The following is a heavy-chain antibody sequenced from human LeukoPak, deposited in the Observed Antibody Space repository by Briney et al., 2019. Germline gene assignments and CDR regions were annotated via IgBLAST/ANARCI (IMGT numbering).Heavy chain of an antibody. J-gene: IGHJ2*01. CDR3: ARCEQDTISFWYFDL. Sequence: PSQTLSFTCTVSGGSISSGDYYWRWIRQPPGKGVEWIGYIYYSGSTYYNPALKSRVTISVDTSKNQFSLKLSSVTGADTAVYYCARCEQDTISFWYFDLWGRGTLVTVSS. CDR1: GGSISSGDYY. D-gene: IGHD3-3*01. V-gene: IGHV4-30-4*08. CDR2: IYYSGST.